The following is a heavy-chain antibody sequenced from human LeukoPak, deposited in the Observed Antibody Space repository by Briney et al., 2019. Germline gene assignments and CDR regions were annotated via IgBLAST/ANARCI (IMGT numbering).Heavy chain of an antibody. Sequence: SETLSLTCTVSGVSISSSYWSWIRQPAGKGLEWIGRISNSGSTNYNPSLKSRVTISVDKSKNQFSLKLSSVTAADTAVYYCARGYGDYDYWGQGTLVTVSS. D-gene: IGHD4-17*01. V-gene: IGHV4-4*07. J-gene: IGHJ4*02. CDR3: ARGYGDYDY. CDR1: GVSISSSY. CDR2: ISNSGST.